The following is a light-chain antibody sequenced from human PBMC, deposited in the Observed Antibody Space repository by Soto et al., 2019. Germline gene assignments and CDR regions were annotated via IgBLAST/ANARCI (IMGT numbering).Light chain of an antibody. V-gene: IGLV2-14*01. CDR1: NSDVGIYDF. CDR3: ISYTSDDVRYV. J-gene: IGLJ1*01. CDR2: EVS. Sequence: QSVLTQPASVSGTPGQSITISCTGSNSDVGIYDFVSWYQHHPGRAPKLIVSEVSHRPSGVSNHFSGSKSGNTASLTISGLQSEDEADYYCISYTSDDVRYVFGTGTKLTVL.